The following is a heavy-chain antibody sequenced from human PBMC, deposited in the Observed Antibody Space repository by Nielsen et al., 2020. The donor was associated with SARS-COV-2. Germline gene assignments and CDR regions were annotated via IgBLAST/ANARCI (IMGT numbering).Heavy chain of an antibody. CDR1: EFRFTNYF. Sequence: SVNVSCKASEFRFTNYFINWVRQAPGQGLEWMGWINPNSGGTNYAQNFQGRATMTWNTPIGAVYMELSSLRSEDTAVYYCARWSRDGIGMDVWGQGTTVTVSS. CDR2: INPNSGGT. J-gene: IGHJ6*02. V-gene: IGHV1-8*01. D-gene: IGHD3-3*01. CDR3: ARWSRDGIGMDV.